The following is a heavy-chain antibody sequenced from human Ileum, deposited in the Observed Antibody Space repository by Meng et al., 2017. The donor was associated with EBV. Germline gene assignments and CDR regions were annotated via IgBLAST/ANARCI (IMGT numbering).Heavy chain of an antibody. D-gene: IGHD2-2*02. J-gene: IGHJ4*02. V-gene: IGHV3-33*03. CDR2: ISYDGSNK. CDR1: GFTFSSSV. Sequence: QVRLGGAGGGVIQSWGSLGLSCAASGFTFSSSVMHWVRQAPGKGLEWVALISYDGSNKFYADSLKGRFTISRDNSDNTVSLHINSLRVEDTAVYYCATNTPHHYWGQGTLVTV. CDR3: ATNTPHHY.